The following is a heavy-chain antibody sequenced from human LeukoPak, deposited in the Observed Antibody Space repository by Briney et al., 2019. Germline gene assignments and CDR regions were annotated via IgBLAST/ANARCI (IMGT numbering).Heavy chain of an antibody. CDR2: INPNSGDP. V-gene: IGHV1-2*06. D-gene: IGHD4-17*01. CDR3: ARVMKATVRTSNFDY. CDR1: GYTFTDYY. Sequence: GESLKVSCKASGYTFTDYYMYWVRQAPGQGLEWMGRINPNSGDPFYAQKFQGRVTMTRDTSISTAYMELSRLRSDDTAVYYCARVMKATVRTSNFDYWGQGTLVTVSS. J-gene: IGHJ4*02.